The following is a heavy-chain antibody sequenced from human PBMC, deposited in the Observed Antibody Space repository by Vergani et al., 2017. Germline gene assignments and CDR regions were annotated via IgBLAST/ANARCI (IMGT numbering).Heavy chain of an antibody. V-gene: IGHV1-18*01. D-gene: IGHD3-22*01. CDR3: ARAGSRSGYYLLDD. J-gene: IGHJ4*02. CDR1: GYTFTSYG. Sequence: QVQLVQSGAEVKKPGASVKVSCKASGYTFTSYGISWVRQAPGQGLEWMGWISAYNGNTNYAQKFQGRVTMTRNTSISTAYMELSSLRSEDTAVYYCARAGSRSGYYLLDDWGQGSLVTVSS. CDR2: ISAYNGNT.